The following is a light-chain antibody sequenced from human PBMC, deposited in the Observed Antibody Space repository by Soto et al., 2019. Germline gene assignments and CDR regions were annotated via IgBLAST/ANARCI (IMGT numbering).Light chain of an antibody. J-gene: IGKJ2*01. CDR2: GAS. CDR3: QQYNNWPPMYT. V-gene: IGKV3-15*01. CDR1: ESISN. Sequence: EIVMTQSPATLSVSPGERATLSCRATESISNVGWYQQRPGQAPRLLIYGASTRATGIPDRFSGSGSGTEFTLTISSLQSEDFAVYYCQQYNNWPPMYTLGQGTKVDIK.